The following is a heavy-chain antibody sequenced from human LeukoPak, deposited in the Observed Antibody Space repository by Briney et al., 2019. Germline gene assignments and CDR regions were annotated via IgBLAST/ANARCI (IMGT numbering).Heavy chain of an antibody. CDR3: ARDFCSTSCTLGY. J-gene: IGHJ4*02. CDR2: IIPIFGTA. CDR1: GGTLSSYA. Sequence: GASVKVSCKASGGTLSSYAISWVRQAPGQGLEWMGGIIPIFGTANYAQKFQGRVTITADESTSTAYMELSSLRSEDTAMYYCARDFCSTSCTLGYWGQGTLVTVSS. V-gene: IGHV1-69*13. D-gene: IGHD2-2*01.